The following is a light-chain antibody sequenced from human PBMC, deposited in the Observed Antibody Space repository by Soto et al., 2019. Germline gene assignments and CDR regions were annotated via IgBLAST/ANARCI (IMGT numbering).Light chain of an antibody. V-gene: IGKV3-15*01. CDR2: GAS. Sequence: ENVLTQSPGTLSLSPGERATLSCRASQSVSSSFLAWYQQRPGQAPRLLIYGASTRATGIPARFSGSGSGTEFTLSINSLRSEDFAVYYCQEYDNWPPEGTFG. CDR1: QSVSSS. CDR3: QEYDNWPPEGT. J-gene: IGKJ1*01.